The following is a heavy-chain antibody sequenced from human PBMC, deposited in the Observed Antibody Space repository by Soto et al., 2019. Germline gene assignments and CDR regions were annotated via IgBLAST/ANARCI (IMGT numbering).Heavy chain of an antibody. CDR3: TRGGDPYKTGH. D-gene: IGHD2-21*01. CDR1: GGSGNIGTYY. Sequence: SETLSLTCTVPGGSGNIGTYYWSWIRQPPGKGLEWIGFIHYSGSTNYHPSLKGRVTMSVDTSKNQFSLKLTSVNTADTAIYYCTRGGDPYKTGHWGQGTLVTVS. J-gene: IGHJ4*02. V-gene: IGHV4-61*01. CDR2: IHYSGST.